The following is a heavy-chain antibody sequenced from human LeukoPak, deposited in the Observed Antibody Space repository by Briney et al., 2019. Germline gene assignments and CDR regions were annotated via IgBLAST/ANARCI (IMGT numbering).Heavy chain of an antibody. CDR2: INPNSGGT. J-gene: IGHJ6*02. CDR1: GYTFTGYY. V-gene: IGHV1-2*02. D-gene: IGHD5-18*01. CDR3: ARGPSQLWYYGMDV. Sequence: ASVKVSCKASGYTFTGYYMHWVRQAPGQGLAWMGWINPNSGGTNYAQKFQGRVTMTRDTSISTAYMELSRLRSDDTAVYYCARGPSQLWYYGMDVWGQGTTVTVSS.